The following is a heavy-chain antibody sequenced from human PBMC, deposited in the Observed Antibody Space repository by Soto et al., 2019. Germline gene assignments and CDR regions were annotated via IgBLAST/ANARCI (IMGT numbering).Heavy chain of an antibody. D-gene: IGHD2-2*01. CDR2: ISYEGSNN. V-gene: IGHV3-30*03. J-gene: IGHJ6*02. CDR3: ARGAEYQLLSRDYFYGMDV. CDR1: GFTFNSHG. Sequence: QVQLVEAGGGVVQPGRSLRLSCGASGFTFNSHGMHWVRQAPGKGLELVAVISYEGSNNFYAESVKGRFTISRDNSKNTLYLQMNSLRREDTSVYYSARGAEYQLLSRDYFYGMDVWGQGTTVTVSS.